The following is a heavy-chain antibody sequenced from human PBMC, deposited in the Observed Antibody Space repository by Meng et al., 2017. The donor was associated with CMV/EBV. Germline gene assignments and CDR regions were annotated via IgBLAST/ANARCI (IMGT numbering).Heavy chain of an antibody. V-gene: IGHV1-18*01. J-gene: IGHJ4*02. CDR1: GYTFTSYG. Sequence: ASVKVSCKASGYTFTSYGISWVRQAPGQGLEWMGWISAYNGNTNYAQKLQGRVTMTTDTSTSTAYMELRSLRSDDTAVYYCARDPEKITYYYDSSGYSYSYWGQGTLVTVSS. CDR3: ARDPEKITYYYDSSGYSYSY. CDR2: ISAYNGNT. D-gene: IGHD3-22*01.